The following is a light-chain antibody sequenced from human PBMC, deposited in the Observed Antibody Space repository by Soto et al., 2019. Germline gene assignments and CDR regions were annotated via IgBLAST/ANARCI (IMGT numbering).Light chain of an antibody. J-gene: IGLJ2*01. CDR3: AAWDDSLNGVV. CDR1: SSNIGSNT. CDR2: SNN. V-gene: IGLV1-44*01. Sequence: QSVLTQPPSASGTPGQRVTISCSGSSSNIGSNTVNWYQQLPGTAPKLLIYSNNQRPSGVPDRFSGSKSGTSASLAISGLQSEDEPDYYCAAWDDSLNGVVFGVGTKLTVL.